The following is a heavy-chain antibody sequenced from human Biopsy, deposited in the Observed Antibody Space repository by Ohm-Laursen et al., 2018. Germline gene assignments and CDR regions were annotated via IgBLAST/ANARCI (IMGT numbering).Heavy chain of an antibody. CDR1: GGSMTGYE. CDR2: IYYSGGT. J-gene: IGHJ3*02. D-gene: IGHD1-26*01. Sequence: TLSLTWSVSGGSMTGYEWSWIRLAPGKGLEWIGYIYYSGGTKYNPSLASRVTFSVDMSKSQFSLKLYSVTAAGTAVYYCARMEAGTYDALDIWGQGTLVAVSA. V-gene: IGHV4-59*01. CDR3: ARMEAGTYDALDI.